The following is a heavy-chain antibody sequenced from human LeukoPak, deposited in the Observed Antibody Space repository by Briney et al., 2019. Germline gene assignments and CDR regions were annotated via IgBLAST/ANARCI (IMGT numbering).Heavy chain of an antibody. CDR2: ISSSSSTI. Sequence: GGSLRLSCAASGFTFSSYSMNWVRQAPGKGLEWVSYISSSSSTIYYADSVKGRFTISRDNAKNSLYLQMNSLRAEDTAVYYCARMIYGSGPLDFDYWGQGTLVTVSS. J-gene: IGHJ4*02. CDR1: GFTFSSYS. V-gene: IGHV3-48*01. D-gene: IGHD3-10*01. CDR3: ARMIYGSGPLDFDY.